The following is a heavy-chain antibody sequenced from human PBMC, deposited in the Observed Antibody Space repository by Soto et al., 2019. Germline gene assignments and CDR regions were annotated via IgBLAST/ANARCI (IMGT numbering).Heavy chain of an antibody. D-gene: IGHD3-9*01. CDR2: INHSGST. J-gene: IGHJ6*02. CDR3: ASRPGSDYDIYDDHYYYYGMDV. CDR1: GGSFSGYY. Sequence: QVQLQQWGAGLLKPSETLSLTCAVYGGSFSGYYWSWIRQPPGKGLEWIGEINHSGSTNYNPSLKSRVTISVDTSKNQFSLKLSSVTAADTAVYYCASRPGSDYDIYDDHYYYYGMDVWGQGTTVTVSS. V-gene: IGHV4-34*01.